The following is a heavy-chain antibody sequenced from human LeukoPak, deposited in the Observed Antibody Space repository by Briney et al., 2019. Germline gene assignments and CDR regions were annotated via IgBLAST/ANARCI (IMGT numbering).Heavy chain of an antibody. CDR2: INHSGST. D-gene: IGHD2-21*02. CDR1: GGSFSGYY. V-gene: IGHV4-34*01. CDR3: AMPDLTYCGGDCYSSPAFDI. Sequence: PSETLSLTCAVYGGSFSGYYLSWIRQPPGKGLEWIGEINHSGSTNYNPSLKSRVTILVDTSKNQFSLKLSSVTAADTAVYYCAMPDLTYCGGDCYSSPAFDIWGQGTMVTVSS. J-gene: IGHJ3*02.